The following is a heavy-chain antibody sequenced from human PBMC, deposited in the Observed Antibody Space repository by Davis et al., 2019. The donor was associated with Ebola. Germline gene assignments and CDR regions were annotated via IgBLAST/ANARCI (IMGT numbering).Heavy chain of an antibody. D-gene: IGHD3-22*01. CDR2: LTRTGGTT. V-gene: IGHV3-23*01. CDR1: GFTFNIYA. CDR3: AKDRPNYYETEGHYYRSGGDS. Sequence: GESLKISCAASGFTFNIYAMSWVRQAPGKGLEWVSSLTRTGGTTYYSDSVKGRFTNSRDNSQNTLYLQMSSLRTEDTAVYFCAKDRPNYYETEGHYYRSGGDSWGQGTLVTVSS. J-gene: IGHJ4*02.